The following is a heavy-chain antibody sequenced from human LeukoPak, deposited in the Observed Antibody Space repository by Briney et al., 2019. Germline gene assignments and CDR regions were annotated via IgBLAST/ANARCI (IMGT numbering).Heavy chain of an antibody. CDR2: ISGYNGKT. CDR1: VYTFNTYG. Sequence: GASVKVSCKSSVYTFNTYGITWVRQAPGQGLEGMGWISGYNGKTKYAQKLQDRVTMTTHTSTTTAYMELRSLRSDDTAVYYCARVATVTRPIVYWGQGTVVTVSS. J-gene: IGHJ4*02. D-gene: IGHD4-17*01. CDR3: ARVATVTRPIVY. V-gene: IGHV1-18*01.